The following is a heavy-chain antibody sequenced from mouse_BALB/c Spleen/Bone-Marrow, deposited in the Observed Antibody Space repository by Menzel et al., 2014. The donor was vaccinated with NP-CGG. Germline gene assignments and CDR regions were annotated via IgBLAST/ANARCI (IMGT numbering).Heavy chain of an antibody. CDR2: IDPSDSYT. J-gene: IGHJ2*01. CDR3: APRLDY. CDR1: GYTFTSYW. V-gene: IGHV1-69*02. Sequence: VQLQQSGAELVKPGASVKLSCKASGYTFTSYWMHWVKQRPGQGLEWIGEIDPSDSYTSYNQKFKGKATLTVDKSSSTAYMQLSSLTSEDSAVYYCAPRLDYWGQGTTLTVSS.